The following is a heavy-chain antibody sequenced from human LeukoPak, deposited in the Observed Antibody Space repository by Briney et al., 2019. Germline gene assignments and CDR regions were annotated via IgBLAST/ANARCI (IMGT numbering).Heavy chain of an antibody. V-gene: IGHV5-51*01. Sequence: GESLKISCKGSGYSFTSYWIGWVRQMPGKGLEWMGIIYPGDSDTRYSPSFQGQVTISADKSISTAYLQWSSLKASDTAMYYCARPSYYDILTGYYSGRPFGAFDIWGQGTMVTVSS. CDR2: IYPGDSDT. J-gene: IGHJ3*02. CDR1: GYSFTSYW. D-gene: IGHD3-9*01. CDR3: ARPSYYDILTGYYSGRPFGAFDI.